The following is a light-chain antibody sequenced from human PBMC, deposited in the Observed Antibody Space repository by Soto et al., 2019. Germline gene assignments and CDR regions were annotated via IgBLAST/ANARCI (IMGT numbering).Light chain of an antibody. Sequence: QSAVTQPASVSGSPGQSITISCTGTSSDVGDYNYVSWYQHHPGKAPKLIIYEVRNRPSGVSNRFSGAKSGNTASLTISGLQAEDEADYYCSSYRTGRAFYVFGSGTKLTVL. J-gene: IGLJ1*01. CDR2: EVR. CDR1: SSDVGDYNY. V-gene: IGLV2-14*01. CDR3: SSYRTGRAFYV.